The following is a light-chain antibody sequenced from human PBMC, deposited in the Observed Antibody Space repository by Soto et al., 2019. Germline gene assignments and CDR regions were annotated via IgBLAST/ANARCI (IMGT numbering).Light chain of an antibody. Sequence: DIQMTQSPSSLSASVGARVTITCRASQRISRYLNWYQQKPGKAPNLLISAASTLQSGVPSRFSGSGFVSDFTLTITSLQPEDVATYYYQQSFNTPRTFGQGTKVEIK. CDR2: AAS. CDR1: QRISRY. CDR3: QQSFNTPRT. V-gene: IGKV1-39*01. J-gene: IGKJ2*02.